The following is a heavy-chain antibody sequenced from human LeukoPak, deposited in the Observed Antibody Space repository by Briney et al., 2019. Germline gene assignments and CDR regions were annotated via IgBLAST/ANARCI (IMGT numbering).Heavy chain of an antibody. D-gene: IGHD6-13*01. V-gene: IGHV1-69*05. Sequence: ASVKVSCKASGGTFSSYAISWVRQAPGQGLEWMGGIIPIFGTANHAQKFQGRVTITTDESTSTAYMELSSLRSEDTAVYYCARVVAAAGHVAEYYYYYMDVWGKGTTVTVSS. CDR1: GGTFSSYA. CDR3: ARVVAAAGHVAEYYYYYMDV. J-gene: IGHJ6*03. CDR2: IIPIFGTA.